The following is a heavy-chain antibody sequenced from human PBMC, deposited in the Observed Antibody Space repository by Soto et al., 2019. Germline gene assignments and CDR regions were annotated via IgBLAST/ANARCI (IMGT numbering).Heavy chain of an antibody. CDR2: ISSDGDIT. Sequence: GGSLRLSCSASGFTFSEYSMHWVRQAPGKGLQYVSTISSDGDITYYADSVKGRFTISRDNSKNTLYLQMNNLRPEDTAVYYCVKVSTFYDILTGYYSTNFFDPWGQGTLVTVSS. J-gene: IGHJ5*02. D-gene: IGHD3-9*01. V-gene: IGHV3-64D*06. CDR3: VKVSTFYDILTGYYSTNFFDP. CDR1: GFTFSEYS.